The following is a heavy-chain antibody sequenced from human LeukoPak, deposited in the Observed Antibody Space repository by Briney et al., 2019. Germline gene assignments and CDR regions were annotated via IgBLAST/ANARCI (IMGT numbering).Heavy chain of an antibody. CDR3: ARGSIGPRSWFDP. CDR1: GFTVSTNY. CDR2: IFSNGNT. D-gene: IGHD2-2*01. V-gene: IGHV3-66*01. J-gene: IGHJ5*02. Sequence: GGSLRLSCAASGFTVSTNYMSWVRQAPGKGLEWVSVIFSNGNTYYADSVKGRFSISRDNSKNTLFLQMNSLRDEDTAVYYCARGSIGPRSWFDPWGQGTLVTVFS.